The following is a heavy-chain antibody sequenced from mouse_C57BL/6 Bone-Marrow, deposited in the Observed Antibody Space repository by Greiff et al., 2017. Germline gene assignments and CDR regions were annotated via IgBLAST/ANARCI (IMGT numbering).Heavy chain of an antibody. CDR2: ITPYNGDT. CDR3: ATNYYGSRGYFDY. V-gene: IGHV1-20*01. CDR1: GYSFTGYF. D-gene: IGHD1-1*01. J-gene: IGHJ2*01. Sequence: EVQLQQSGPELVKPGDSVKISCKASGYSFTGYFMNWVMQSHGKSLEWIGRITPYNGDTFYNQKFKGKATLTVDKSSSTAHMELRSLTSEDSAVYYCATNYYGSRGYFDYWGQGTTLTVSS.